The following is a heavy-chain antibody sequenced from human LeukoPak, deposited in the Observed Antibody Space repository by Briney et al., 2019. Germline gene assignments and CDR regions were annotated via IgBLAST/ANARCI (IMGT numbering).Heavy chain of an antibody. CDR1: GYTFIGYY. J-gene: IGHJ5*02. Sequence: ASVKVSCKASGYTFIGYYMHWVRQAPGQGLEWMGWINPNSGGTNYAQKFQGRVTMTRDTSISTAYMELSRLRSDDTAVYYCARVARSRVPTGWFDPWGQGTLVTVSS. CDR2: INPNSGGT. V-gene: IGHV1-2*02. CDR3: ARVARSRVPTGWFDP.